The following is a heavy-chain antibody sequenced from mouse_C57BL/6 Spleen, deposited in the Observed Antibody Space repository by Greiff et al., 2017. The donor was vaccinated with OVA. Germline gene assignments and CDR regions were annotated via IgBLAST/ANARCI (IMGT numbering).Heavy chain of an antibody. CDR2: IDPSDSET. Sequence: QVQLQQPGAELVRPGSSVKLSCKASGYTFTSYWMHWVKQRPIQGLEWIGNIDPSDSETHYNQKFKDKATLTVDKSSSTAYMQLSSLTSEDSAVYYCARSGYDYGSTFAYWGQGTLVTVSA. D-gene: IGHD1-1*01. CDR3: ARSGYDYGSTFAY. CDR1: GYTFTSYW. V-gene: IGHV1-52*01. J-gene: IGHJ3*01.